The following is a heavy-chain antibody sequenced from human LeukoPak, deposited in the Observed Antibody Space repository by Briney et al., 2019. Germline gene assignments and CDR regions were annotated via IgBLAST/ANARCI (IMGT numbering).Heavy chain of an antibody. Sequence: PSETLSLTCTVSGGSISSSSYYWGWIRQPPGKRLEWIGSIYYSGSTYYNPSLKSRVTISVDTSKNQFSLKLSSVTAADTAVYYCARHSDPYYYDSSGYYSYCFDYWGQGTLVTVSS. CDR2: IYYSGST. CDR1: GGSISSSSYY. D-gene: IGHD3-22*01. J-gene: IGHJ4*02. V-gene: IGHV4-39*01. CDR3: ARHSDPYYYDSSGYYSYCFDY.